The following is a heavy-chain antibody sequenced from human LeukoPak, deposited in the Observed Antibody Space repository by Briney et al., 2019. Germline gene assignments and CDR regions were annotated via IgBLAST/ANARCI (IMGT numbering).Heavy chain of an antibody. CDR1: GFTFSSYA. V-gene: IGHV3-23*01. CDR2: ISGSGGST. Sequence: GGSLRLSCAASGFTFSSYAMSWVRQAPGKGLEWVSAISGSGGSTYYADSVKGRFTISRDNSKNTLYLQMNSLRAEDTAVYYCAKDWLGIVVVVESLIELFDYWGQGTLVTVSS. D-gene: IGHD2-15*01. J-gene: IGHJ4*02. CDR3: AKDWLGIVVVVESLIELFDY.